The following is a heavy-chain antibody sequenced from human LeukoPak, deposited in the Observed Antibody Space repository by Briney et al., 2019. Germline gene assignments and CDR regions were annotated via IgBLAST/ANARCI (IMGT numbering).Heavy chain of an antibody. D-gene: IGHD2-21*01. Sequence: ASVTVSCKASGYKLTDYHIHWVRQAPGQGLEWMGWINPNSGAPNYAQNFQGRVPMTSDSSINTAYMELSRLTSDDTAVYYCSRVGEDCFGGSCSEVAFGLWGQGTLITVSS. J-gene: IGHJ5*02. CDR3: SRVGEDCFGGSCSEVAFGL. CDR1: GYKLTDYH. CDR2: INPNSGAP. V-gene: IGHV1-2*02.